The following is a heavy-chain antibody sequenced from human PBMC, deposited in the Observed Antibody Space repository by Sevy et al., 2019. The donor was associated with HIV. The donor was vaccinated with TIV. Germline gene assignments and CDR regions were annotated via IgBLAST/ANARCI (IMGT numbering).Heavy chain of an antibody. D-gene: IGHD4-4*01. CDR1: GFTFGGSA. Sequence: GGSLRLSCAASGFTFGGSAMHWVRQASGKGLEWVGRIRSKANNYATAHAASVKGRFTISRDDSKNTAYLQMNSLKTEDMAVYYCTRLGGTVVTTYYAMDVWGQGTTVTVSS. CDR2: IRSKANNYAT. J-gene: IGHJ6*02. V-gene: IGHV3-73*01. CDR3: TRLGGTVVTTYYAMDV.